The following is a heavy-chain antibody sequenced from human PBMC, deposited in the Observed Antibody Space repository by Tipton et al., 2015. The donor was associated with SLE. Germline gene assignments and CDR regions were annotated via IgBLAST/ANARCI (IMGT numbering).Heavy chain of an antibody. D-gene: IGHD6-19*01. Sequence: TLSLTCAVSGYSISSGYYWGWIRQPPGKGLEWIGSIYHSGSTYYNPSLKSRVTISVDTSKTQFSLKLNSVTAADTAVYYCARAGGGDSGWYGYWGQGTLVTVSS. CDR1: GYSISSGYY. CDR2: IYHSGST. V-gene: IGHV4-38-2*01. CDR3: ARAGGGDSGWYGY. J-gene: IGHJ4*02.